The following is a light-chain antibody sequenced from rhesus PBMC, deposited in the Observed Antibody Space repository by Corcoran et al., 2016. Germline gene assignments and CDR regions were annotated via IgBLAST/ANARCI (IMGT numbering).Light chain of an antibody. Sequence: DIQMTQSPSSLSASVGDTVTITCRASQGISYYLAWYQQKAGKAPTPLSYYASSLESGVPSRFSGNVSGKDFTLTIISRQPEDFATYFCPQHKTYPPTFGQGTKVGIK. CDR3: PQHKTYPPT. CDR2: YAS. CDR1: QGISYY. V-gene: IGKV1S16*01. J-gene: IGKJ1*01.